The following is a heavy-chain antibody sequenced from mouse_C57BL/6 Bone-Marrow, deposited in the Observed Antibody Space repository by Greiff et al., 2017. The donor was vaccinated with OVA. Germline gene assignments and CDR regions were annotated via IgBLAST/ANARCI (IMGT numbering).Heavy chain of an antibody. V-gene: IGHV1-64*01. CDR2: IHPNSGST. CDR1: GYTFTSYW. D-gene: IGHD1-1*01. J-gene: IGHJ2*01. CDR3: ARSYYGSSLY. Sequence: QVQLQQSGAELVKPGASVKLSCKASGYTFTSYWMHWVKQRPGQGLEWIGMIHPNSGSTNYNEKFKSKATLTVDKSSSTAYMQLSSLTSEDSAVYYCARSYYGSSLYWGQGTTLTVSS.